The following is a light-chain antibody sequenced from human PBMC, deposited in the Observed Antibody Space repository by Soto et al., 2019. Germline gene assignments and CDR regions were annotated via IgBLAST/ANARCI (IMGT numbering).Light chain of an antibody. Sequence: QSALTQPPSASGSPGQAVTISCIGTSSDVGGYSYVSWYQQHPGKAPKVMIYEVNKRPSGVPDRFSGSKSGNTASLTVSGLQTEDEADYYCSSYEGTNNFLVFGGGTKLTVL. CDR3: SSYEGTNNFLV. CDR1: SSDVGGYSY. CDR2: EVN. J-gene: IGLJ2*01. V-gene: IGLV2-8*01.